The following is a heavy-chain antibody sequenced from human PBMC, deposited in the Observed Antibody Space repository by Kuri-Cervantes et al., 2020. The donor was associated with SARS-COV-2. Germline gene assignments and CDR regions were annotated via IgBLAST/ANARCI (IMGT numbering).Heavy chain of an antibody. Sequence: GGSLRLSCAASGFTFNNFEMNWVRQAPGKGLEWVSFISSSGGTIYYADSMKGRFTISRDNSKNTLYLQMNSLRAEDTAVYYCAKDAQDWWQWLVHWGQGTLVTVSS. CDR3: AKDAQDWWQWLVH. CDR2: ISSSGGTI. D-gene: IGHD6-19*01. V-gene: IGHV3-48*03. J-gene: IGHJ4*02. CDR1: GFTFNNFE.